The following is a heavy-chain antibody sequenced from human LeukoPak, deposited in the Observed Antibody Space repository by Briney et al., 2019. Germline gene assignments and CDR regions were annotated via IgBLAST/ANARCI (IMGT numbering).Heavy chain of an antibody. CDR3: ARDSPVVAVLKNWFDP. CDR1: GYTFTGYY. Sequence: ASVKVSCKASGYTFTGYYMHWVRQAPGQGLKWMGWINPNSGGTNYAQKFQGRVTMTRDTSISTAYMELSRLRSDDTAVYYCARDSPVVAVLKNWFDPWGQGTLVTVSS. J-gene: IGHJ5*02. D-gene: IGHD2-15*01. V-gene: IGHV1-2*02. CDR2: INPNSGGT.